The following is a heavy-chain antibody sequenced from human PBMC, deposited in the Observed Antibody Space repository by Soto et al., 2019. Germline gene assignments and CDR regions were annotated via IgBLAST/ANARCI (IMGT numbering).Heavy chain of an antibody. J-gene: IGHJ4*02. D-gene: IGHD3-3*01. CDR2: ISGSGGST. V-gene: IGHV3-23*01. CDR1: GFTFSSYA. CDR3: AKGSYDFWSGYPDLAY. Sequence: PGGSLRHSCAASGFTFSSYAMSWVRQAPGKGLEWVSAISGSGGSTYYADSVKGRFTISRDNSKNTLYLQMNSLRAEDTAVYYCAKGSYDFWSGYPDLAYWGQGTLVTVSS.